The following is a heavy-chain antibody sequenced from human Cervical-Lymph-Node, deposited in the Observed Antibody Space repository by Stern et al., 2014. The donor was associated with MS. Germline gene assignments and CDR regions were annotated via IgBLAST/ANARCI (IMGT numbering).Heavy chain of an antibody. CDR2: IIPLFGTP. Sequence: MQLVESGAEVKKPGSSVKVSCKASGGTFSSSTISWVRQAPGQGLEWMGGIIPLFGTPNYAQKFQGRVTITADESTSTAYMELSSLRSDDTALYYCARELSQVLVYWGQGTLVTVS. V-gene: IGHV1-69*01. J-gene: IGHJ4*02. CDR1: GGTFSSST. CDR3: ARELSQVLVY.